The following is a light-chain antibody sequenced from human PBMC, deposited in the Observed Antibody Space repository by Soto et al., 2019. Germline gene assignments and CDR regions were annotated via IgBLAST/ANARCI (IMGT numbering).Light chain of an antibody. J-gene: IGLJ3*02. CDR1: SSNVGAYNY. CDR2: EAT. Sequence: QSALTQPPSASGSPGQSVTISCTGTSSNVGAYNYVSWYQQHAGKAPKLVIYEATKRPSGVPDRFSGSKSANTASLTVSGLQAEDEADYYCSSFASRSTWVFGGGTKVTVL. V-gene: IGLV2-8*01. CDR3: SSFASRSTWV.